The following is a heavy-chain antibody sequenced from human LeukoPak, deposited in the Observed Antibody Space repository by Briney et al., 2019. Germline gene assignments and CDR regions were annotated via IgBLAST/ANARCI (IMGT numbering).Heavy chain of an antibody. CDR2: IYSGGST. J-gene: IGHJ6*03. Sequence: GGSLRLSCAASGFTVSSNYMSWVRQAPGKGLEWVSVIYSGGSTYYADSVKGRFTISRDNSKNTLYLQMNSLRAEDTAVYYCARDRGVHGDSYPYYYYYYMDVWGKGTTVTVSS. D-gene: IGHD3-10*01. V-gene: IGHV3-66*02. CDR3: ARDRGVHGDSYPYYYYYYMDV. CDR1: GFTVSSNY.